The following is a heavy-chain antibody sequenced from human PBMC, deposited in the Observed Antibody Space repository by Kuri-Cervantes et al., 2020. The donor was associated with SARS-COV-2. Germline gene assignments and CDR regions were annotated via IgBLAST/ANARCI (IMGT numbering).Heavy chain of an antibody. Sequence: GGSLRLSCAASGFTFSSYWMSWVRQAPGKGLEWVANIKQDGSEKYYVDSVKGRFTISRDNAKNSLYLQMNSLRAEDTAVYYCAKGPYYDFWSGYYTTGLFDYYGMDVWGQGTTVTVSS. D-gene: IGHD3-3*01. CDR1: GFTFSSYW. J-gene: IGHJ6*02. CDR3: AKGPYYDFWSGYYTTGLFDYYGMDV. V-gene: IGHV3-7*03. CDR2: IKQDGSEK.